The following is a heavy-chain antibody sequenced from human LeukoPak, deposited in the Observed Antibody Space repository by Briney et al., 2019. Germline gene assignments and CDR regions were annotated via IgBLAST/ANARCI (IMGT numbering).Heavy chain of an antibody. J-gene: IGHJ3*01. CDR2: ISSSGSTI. CDR1: GFTFSDYY. V-gene: IGHV3-11*01. Sequence: GGSLRLSCAASGFTFSDYYMSWIRQAPGKGLEWVSYISSSGSTIYYADSVKGRFTISRDNAKNSLYLQMNSLRAEDTAVYYCARDMRCSGGNCPYATHFDAFDFWGQGTMVSVSS. D-gene: IGHD2-15*01. CDR3: ARDMRCSGGNCPYATHFDAFDF.